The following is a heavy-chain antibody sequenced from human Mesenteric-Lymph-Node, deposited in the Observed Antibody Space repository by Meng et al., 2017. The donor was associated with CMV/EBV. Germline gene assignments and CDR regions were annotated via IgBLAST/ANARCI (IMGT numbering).Heavy chain of an antibody. CDR1: GESFSGYY. V-gene: IGHV4-34*01. J-gene: IGHJ6*02. CDR2: ITHGGTT. Sequence: SETLSLTCAVYGESFSGYYWRWIRQPPGKGLEWIGEITHGGTTNYNPSLKSRVTISVDTSKNQFSLKLTSVTAADTAVYYCAREFVGGPYYYGMDVWGQGTTVTVSS. D-gene: IGHD2-15*01. CDR3: AREFVGGPYYYGMDV.